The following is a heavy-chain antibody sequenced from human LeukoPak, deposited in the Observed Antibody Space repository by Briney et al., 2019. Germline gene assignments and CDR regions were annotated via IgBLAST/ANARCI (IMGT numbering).Heavy chain of an antibody. J-gene: IGHJ5*02. CDR1: GYSISTGYY. CDR2: IYYSGST. Sequence: SETLSLTCTVSGYSISTGYYWGWIRQPPGKGLEWIGSIYYSGSTYYNPSLKSRVTISVDTSKNQFSLKLSSVTAPDTAVYYCARDGVLRFLEWSSPENNWFDPWGQGTLVTVSS. CDR3: ARDGVLRFLEWSSPENNWFDP. D-gene: IGHD3-3*01. V-gene: IGHV4-38-2*02.